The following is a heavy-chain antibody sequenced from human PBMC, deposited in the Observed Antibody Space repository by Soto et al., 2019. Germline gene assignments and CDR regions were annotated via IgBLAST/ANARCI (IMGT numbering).Heavy chain of an antibody. D-gene: IGHD2-15*01. J-gene: IGHJ4*02. CDR1: GFTFSSYA. CDR2: ISGSGGST. CDR3: AQDYCSGGSCYVD. Sequence: EVQLLESGGGLVQPGGSLRLSCAASGFTFSSYAMSWVRQAPGKGLEWVSAISGSGGSTYYADSVKGRFTISRDNSTNTRYLQMNSLRAEDTAVYYSAQDYCSGGSCYVDWGQGTLVTVSS. V-gene: IGHV3-23*01.